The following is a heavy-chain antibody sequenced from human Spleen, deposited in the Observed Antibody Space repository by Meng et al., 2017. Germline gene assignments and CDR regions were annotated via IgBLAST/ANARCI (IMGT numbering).Heavy chain of an antibody. CDR2: ISGSGGSP. V-gene: IGHV3-23*01. CDR3: AKSLGPYSYYALGV. D-gene: IGHD2-21*01. Sequence: GESLKISCAASGFNCSSYAMSWVRQAPGKGLELGSGISGSGGSPYYADSVKGPFPFSRDNSKNTLYLQMNSLRAEDTAVYYCAKSLGPYSYYALGVGGQGNTVTGAS. CDR1: GFNCSSYA. J-gene: IGHJ6*01.